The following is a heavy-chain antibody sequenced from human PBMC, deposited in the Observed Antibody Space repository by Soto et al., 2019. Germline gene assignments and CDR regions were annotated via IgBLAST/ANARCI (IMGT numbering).Heavy chain of an antibody. D-gene: IGHD2-2*02. J-gene: IGHJ5*02. CDR3: AREDGYCSSTSCYTGVINWFDP. V-gene: IGHV1-18*01. CDR2: ISAYNGNT. Sequence: QVQLVQSGAEVKKPGASVKVSCKASGYTFTSYGISWVRQAPGQGLEWMGWISAYNGNTNYAQKLQGRVTMTTDTTTSTGSMELRSLRSDDTAVYYCAREDGYCSSTSCYTGVINWFDPWGQGTLVTVSS. CDR1: GYTFTSYG.